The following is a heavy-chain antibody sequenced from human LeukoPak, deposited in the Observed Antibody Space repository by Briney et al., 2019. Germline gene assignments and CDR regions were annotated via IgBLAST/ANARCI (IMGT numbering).Heavy chain of an antibody. Sequence: PSETLSLTCTVSGGSISSSSYYWGWIRQPPGKGLEWIGEINHSGSTNYNPSLKSRVTISVDTSKNQFSLKLRSVTAADTAVYYCARVGGITMIVVLITDAFDIWGQGTMVTVSS. V-gene: IGHV4-39*07. J-gene: IGHJ3*02. CDR2: INHSGST. CDR3: ARVGGITMIVVLITDAFDI. D-gene: IGHD3-22*01. CDR1: GGSISSSSYY.